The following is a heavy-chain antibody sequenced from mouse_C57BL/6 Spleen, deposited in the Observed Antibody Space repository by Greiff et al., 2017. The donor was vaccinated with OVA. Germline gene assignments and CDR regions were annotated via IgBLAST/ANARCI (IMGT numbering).Heavy chain of an antibody. V-gene: IGHV1-53*01. CDR2: INPSNGGT. CDR3: ARIYYYGSSLFAY. J-gene: IGHJ3*01. Sequence: QVQLKQSGTELVKPGASVKLSCKASGYTFTSYCMHWVKQRPGQGLEWIGNINPSNGGTNYNEKFKSKATLTVDKSSSTAYMQLSSLTSEDSAVYYCARIYYYGSSLFAYWGQGTLVTVSA. CDR1: GYTFTSYC. D-gene: IGHD1-1*01.